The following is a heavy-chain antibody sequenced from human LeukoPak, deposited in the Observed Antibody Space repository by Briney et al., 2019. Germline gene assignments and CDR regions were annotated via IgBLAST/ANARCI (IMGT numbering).Heavy chain of an antibody. CDR3: ARDDGVNTFGGILLYWYFDL. Sequence: SQTLSLTCTVSGGSISTGSYYWSWIRQPAWKELQWIGRIFTSGSTNYNPSLKSRVTISVDTSKNQFSLKLSSVTAADTAVYYCARDDGVNTFGGILLYWYFDLWGRGTLVTVSS. D-gene: IGHD3-16*01. CDR2: IFTSGST. CDR1: GGSISTGSYY. J-gene: IGHJ2*01. V-gene: IGHV4-61*02.